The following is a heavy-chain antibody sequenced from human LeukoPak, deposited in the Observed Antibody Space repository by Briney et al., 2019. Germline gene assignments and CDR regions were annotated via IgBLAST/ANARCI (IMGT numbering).Heavy chain of an antibody. V-gene: IGHV1-18*01. CDR1: GYTFTSYA. J-gene: IGHJ6*02. D-gene: IGHD3-10*01. CDR2: ISAYNGGT. Sequence: ASVKVSCKASGYTFTSYAIAWVRQAPRRGLEWMGWISAYNGGTNYAQKFRGRVTMTTDTSTNTGYMELRSLRSDDTAVYFCARDQLRYYGSNNYYSDMDFWGQGTTVTVSS. CDR3: ARDQLRYYGSNNYYSDMDF.